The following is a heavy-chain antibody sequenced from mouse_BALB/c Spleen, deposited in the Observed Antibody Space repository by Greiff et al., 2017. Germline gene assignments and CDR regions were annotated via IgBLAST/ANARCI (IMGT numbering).Heavy chain of an antibody. CDR3: ARGDYDDWYFDV. CDR2: ISYDGSN. J-gene: IGHJ1*01. D-gene: IGHD2-4*01. V-gene: IGHV3-6*02. CDR1: GYSITSGYY. Sequence: EVKLVESGPGLVKPSQSLSLTCSVTGYSITSGYYWNWIRQFPGNKLEWMGYISYDGSNNYNPSLKNQISITRDTSKNQLFLKLNSVTTEDTATYYCARGDYDDWYFDVWGAGTTVTVSS.